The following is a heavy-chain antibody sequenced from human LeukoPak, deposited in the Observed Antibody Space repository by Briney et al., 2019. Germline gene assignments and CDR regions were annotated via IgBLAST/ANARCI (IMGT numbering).Heavy chain of an antibody. Sequence: GESLKISCKGSGYSFTNYWIGWVRQMPGKGLEWMAIIYPSDSDTRYSPSFQGQVTISADKSIDTAYLQWSSLEASDTAMYYCARRMTGSSYDNWGQGTLVTVSS. CDR2: IYPSDSDT. CDR1: GYSFTNYW. V-gene: IGHV5-51*01. J-gene: IGHJ4*02. CDR3: ARRMTGSSYDN. D-gene: IGHD6-13*01.